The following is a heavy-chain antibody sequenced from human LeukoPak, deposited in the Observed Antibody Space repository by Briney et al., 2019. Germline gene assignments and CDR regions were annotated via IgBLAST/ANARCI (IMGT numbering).Heavy chain of an antibody. J-gene: IGHJ4*02. Sequence: SVKVSCKASGGTFSSYAISWVRQAPGQGLEWMGRIIPIFGTANYAQKFQGRVTITTDESTSTAYMELSSLRSEDTAVYYCASSASVIAARSMYYWGQGTLVTVS. CDR2: IIPIFGTA. CDR3: ASSASVIAARSMYY. D-gene: IGHD6-6*01. V-gene: IGHV1-69*05. CDR1: GGTFSSYA.